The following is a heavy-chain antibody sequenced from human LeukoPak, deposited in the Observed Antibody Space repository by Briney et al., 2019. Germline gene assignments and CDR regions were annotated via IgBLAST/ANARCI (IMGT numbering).Heavy chain of an antibody. V-gene: IGHV3-66*02. CDR2: IYSGGST. CDR3: ARDRSGSYGY. Sequence: GGSLRLSCAASGVTLSSNYMSWVRQAPGKGLEWVSVIYSGGSTYYADSVKGRFTISRDNSKNTLYLQMNSLRAEDTAVYYWARDRSGSYGYWGQGTLVTVVS. CDR1: GVTLSSNY. J-gene: IGHJ4*02. D-gene: IGHD1-26*01.